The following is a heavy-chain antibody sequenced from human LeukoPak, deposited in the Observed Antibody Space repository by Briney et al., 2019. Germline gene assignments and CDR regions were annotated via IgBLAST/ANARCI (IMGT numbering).Heavy chain of an antibody. CDR1: GFTFSNYA. V-gene: IGHV3-23*01. Sequence: GGSLRLSCAASGFTFSNYAMNWVRQAPGKGLEWVSGISGTGARTYYAVSVKGRFTISRDNSKNTLYLEMNSLRADDTAVYFCAKGNYYDSSGADYWGQGTLVTVSS. D-gene: IGHD3-22*01. CDR3: AKGNYYDSSGADY. CDR2: ISGTGART. J-gene: IGHJ4*02.